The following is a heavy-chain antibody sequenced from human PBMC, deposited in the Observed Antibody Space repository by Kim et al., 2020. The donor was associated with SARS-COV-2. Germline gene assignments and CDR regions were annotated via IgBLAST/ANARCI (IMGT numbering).Heavy chain of an antibody. CDR2: IYYSGST. CDR1: GGSISSYY. CDR3: ARDQGYPGRHWFDP. J-gene: IGHJ5*02. Sequence: SETLSLTCTVSGGSISSYYWSWIRQPPGKGLECIGYIYYSGSTNYNPSLKSRVTTSVDTSKNQFSLKLSSVTAADTAVYYCARDQGYPGRHWFDPWGQGTLVTVSS. D-gene: IGHD2-15*01. V-gene: IGHV4-59*13.